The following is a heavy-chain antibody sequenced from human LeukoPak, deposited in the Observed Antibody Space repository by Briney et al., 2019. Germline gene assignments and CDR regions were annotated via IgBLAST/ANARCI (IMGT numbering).Heavy chain of an antibody. D-gene: IGHD2-21*02. Sequence: SETLSLTCTVSGGSVSGDSWIWIRQPAGKGLEWIGYIYYTGAINYSPSLIGRVAMSVDTSQNQFSLKLTSVTAADTAVYYCARNGFRTYCGTDCYSDYMDVWGKGTTVIVSS. CDR2: IYYTGAI. V-gene: IGHV4-59*02. J-gene: IGHJ6*03. CDR3: ARNGFRTYCGTDCYSDYMDV. CDR1: GGSVSGDS.